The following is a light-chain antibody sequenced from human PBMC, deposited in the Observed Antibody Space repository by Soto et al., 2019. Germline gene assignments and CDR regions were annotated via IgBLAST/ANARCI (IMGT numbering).Light chain of an antibody. CDR2: QAS. V-gene: IGKV1-5*03. CDR1: QSIGGW. J-gene: IGKJ1*01. CDR3: QQYNSYPWT. Sequence: DIQMTQSPSTLSASVGDRVTITCRASQSIGGWLAWYQQKPGKAPKLLIYQASSLESGVPSRFSGSGSGTEFTLTVISLQTDDFATDYCQQYNSYPWTFGQGTKVEIK.